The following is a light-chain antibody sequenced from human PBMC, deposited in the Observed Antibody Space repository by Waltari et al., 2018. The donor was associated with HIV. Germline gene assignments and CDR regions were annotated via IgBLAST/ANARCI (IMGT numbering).Light chain of an antibody. CDR2: QDT. Sequence: SYELTQPPSVSVSPGQTASITCSGDQLGDRYACWYQPRPGQSPVLVMYQDTKRPSGIPERFSGSNSGNTATLTISGTQAVDEADYYCQAWDSSTNVVFGGGTKLTVL. V-gene: IGLV3-1*01. J-gene: IGLJ2*01. CDR3: QAWDSSTNVV. CDR1: QLGDRY.